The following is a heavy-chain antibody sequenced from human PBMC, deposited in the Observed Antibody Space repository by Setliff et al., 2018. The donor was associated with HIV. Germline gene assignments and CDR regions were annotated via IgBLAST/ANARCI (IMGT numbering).Heavy chain of an antibody. Sequence: GGSLRLSCAASGFTFSNYGMHWVRQAPGKGQEWVIFIRYDGSDNYYIDSVKGRFTIARDNSKNTLYLQMNSLRDEDTAVYYCAKDVGGGSGHYPLYMDVWGKGTTVTVSS. V-gene: IGHV3-30*02. CDR2: IRYDGSDN. CDR3: AKDVGGGSGHYPLYMDV. D-gene: IGHD3-3*01. CDR1: GFTFSNYG. J-gene: IGHJ6*03.